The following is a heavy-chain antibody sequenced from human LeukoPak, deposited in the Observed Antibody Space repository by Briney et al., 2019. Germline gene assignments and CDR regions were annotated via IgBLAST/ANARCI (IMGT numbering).Heavy chain of an antibody. Sequence: SETLSLTCTVSGGSISSYYWSWIRQPPGMGLEWIGYIYYSGSTNYNPSLKSRVSISVDTSKNQFSLKLSSVTAADTAVYYCARDASGWRFDYWGQGTLVTVSS. CDR2: IYYSGST. CDR1: GGSISSYY. CDR3: ARDASGWRFDY. V-gene: IGHV4-59*01. D-gene: IGHD6-19*01. J-gene: IGHJ4*02.